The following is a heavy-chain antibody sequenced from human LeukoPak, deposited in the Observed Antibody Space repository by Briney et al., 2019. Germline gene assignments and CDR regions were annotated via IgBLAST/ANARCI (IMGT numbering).Heavy chain of an antibody. J-gene: IGHJ5*02. CDR1: GGSISSYY. V-gene: IGHV4-4*07. CDR2: IYTSGST. Sequence: PSETLSLTCTVSGGSISSYYWSWIRQPAGKGLEWIGRIYTSGSTNYNPSLKSRVTMSVDTSKNQFSLKLSSVTAADTAVYYCARANGSGSYYNSRRNWFDPWGQGTLVTVSS. CDR3: ARANGSGSYYNSRRNWFDP. D-gene: IGHD3-10*01.